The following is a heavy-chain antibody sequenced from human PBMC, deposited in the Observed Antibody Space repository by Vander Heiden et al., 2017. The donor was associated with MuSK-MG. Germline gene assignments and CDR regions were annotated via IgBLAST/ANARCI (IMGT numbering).Heavy chain of an antibody. D-gene: IGHD3-16*01. CDR2: ISAYNGNT. Sequence: QVQLVQAGAAVKKRGDSVKVPWQASGYAFTSYGISWVRQAPGQGLEWMGWISAYNGNTNYAQKLQGRVTMTTDTSTSTAYMELRSLRSDDTAVYYCARPTADVGDAFDIGGQGTMVTVSS. CDR3: ARPTADVGDAFDI. J-gene: IGHJ3*02. CDR1: GYAFTSYG. V-gene: IGHV1-18*01.